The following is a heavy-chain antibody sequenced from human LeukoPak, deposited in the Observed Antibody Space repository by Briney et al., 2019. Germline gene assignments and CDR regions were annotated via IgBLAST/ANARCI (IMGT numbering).Heavy chain of an antibody. CDR2: IYTSGST. J-gene: IGHJ6*03. Sequence: SETLSLTCTVSGGSISSYYWSWIRQPAGKGLEWIGRIYTSGSTNYNPSLKSRVTISVDKSMNQFSLRLSSVTAADTAVYYCAREFGSGWYANYYMDVWGKGTTVTVSS. V-gene: IGHV4-4*07. CDR3: AREFGSGWYANYYMDV. CDR1: GGSISSYY. D-gene: IGHD6-19*01.